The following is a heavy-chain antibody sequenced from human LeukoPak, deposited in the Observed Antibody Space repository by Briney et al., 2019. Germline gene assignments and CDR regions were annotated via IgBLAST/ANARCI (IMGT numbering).Heavy chain of an antibody. D-gene: IGHD3-9*01. CDR1: GYTSTTYG. CDR2: ISAYTGNT. V-gene: IGHV1-18*04. CDR3: ARDSWILTGYSVDY. J-gene: IGHJ4*02. Sequence: ASLKGSSKAPGYTSTTYGISWVRQAPGQGLEWMGWISAYTGNTNYAQKLQGRVTMTTDTSTSTAYMELRSLRSDDTAVYYCARDSWILTGYSVDYWGQGTLVTVSS.